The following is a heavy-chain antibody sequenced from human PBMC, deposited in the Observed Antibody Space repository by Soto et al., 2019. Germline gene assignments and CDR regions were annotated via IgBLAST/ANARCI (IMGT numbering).Heavy chain of an antibody. CDR3: ARGGGGAFDI. Sequence: QVQLQESGPGLVKPSGTLSLTCAVSGGSISSSNWWSWVRQPPGKGLEWIGEIYHSGSTNYNPSPQRSVPRPVDKSKNRFSPEPGPLAPGDPAVYYCARGGGGAFDIWGQGTMVTVSS. CDR1: GGSISSSNW. J-gene: IGHJ3*02. CDR2: IYHSGST. D-gene: IGHD3-10*01. V-gene: IGHV4-4*02.